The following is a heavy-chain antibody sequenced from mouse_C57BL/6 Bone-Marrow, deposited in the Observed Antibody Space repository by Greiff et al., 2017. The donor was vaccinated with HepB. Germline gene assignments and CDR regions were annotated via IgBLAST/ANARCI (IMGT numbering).Heavy chain of an antibody. CDR1: GFSLTSYG. D-gene: IGHD3-2*02. CDR3: ASRQLRPWFAY. J-gene: IGHJ3*01. CDR2: IWSGGST. Sequence: QVQLQQSGPGLVQPSQSLSITCTVSGFSLTSYGVHWVRQSPGKGLEWLGVIWSGGSTDYNAAFISRLSISKDNSKSQVFFKMNSLQADDTAIYYCASRQLRPWFAYWGQGTLVTVSA. V-gene: IGHV2-2*01.